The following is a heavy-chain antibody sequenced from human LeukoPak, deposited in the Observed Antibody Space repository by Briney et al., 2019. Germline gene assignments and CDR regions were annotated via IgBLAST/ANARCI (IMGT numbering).Heavy chain of an antibody. CDR1: GFTFSSYS. V-gene: IGHV3-21*01. J-gene: IGHJ4*02. CDR3: ARGVEYSNSCLGY. D-gene: IGHD6-6*01. Sequence: GGSLRLSCAASGFTFSSYSMNWVRQAPGKGLEWVSSISSSSSYIYYADSVKGRFTISRDNAKNSLYLQMNSLRAEDTAVYYCARGVEYSNSCLGYWGQGTLVTVSS. CDR2: ISSSSSYI.